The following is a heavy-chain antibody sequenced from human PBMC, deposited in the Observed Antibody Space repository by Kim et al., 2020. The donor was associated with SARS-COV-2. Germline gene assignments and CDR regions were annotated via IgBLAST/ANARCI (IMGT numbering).Heavy chain of an antibody. J-gene: IGHJ4*02. D-gene: IGHD3-10*01. V-gene: IGHV1-18*01. CDR3: VLDGGAY. CDR2: YNGNT. Sequence: YNGNTNYAPKLQGRVTITTDTSTSTAYMELRSLRSDDTAVYYCVLDGGAYWGQGTLVTVSS.